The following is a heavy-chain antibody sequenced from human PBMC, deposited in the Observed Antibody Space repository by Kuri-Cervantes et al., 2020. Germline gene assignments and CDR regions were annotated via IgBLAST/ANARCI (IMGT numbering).Heavy chain of an antibody. Sequence: GSLRLSCAASGFTVSSNYMSWVRQAPGKGLEWVSVIYSGGSTYYADSVKGRFTISRDNSKNTLYLQMNSLRAEDTAVYSCGKGDDVLTAYYNEDYFDYWGQGTLVTVSS. V-gene: IGHV3-53*01. D-gene: IGHD3-9*01. J-gene: IGHJ4*02. CDR1: GFTVSSNY. CDR2: IYSGGST. CDR3: GKGDDVLTAYYNEDYFDY.